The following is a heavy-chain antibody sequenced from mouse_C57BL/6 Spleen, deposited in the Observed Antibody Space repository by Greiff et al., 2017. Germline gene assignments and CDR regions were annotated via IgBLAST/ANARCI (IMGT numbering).Heavy chain of an antibody. V-gene: IGHV1-82*01. J-gene: IGHJ2*01. CDR1: GYAFSSSW. CDR3: ARGRQLRLQGFDY. Sequence: QVQLQQSGPELVKPGASVKISCKASGYAFSSSWMNWVKQRPGKGLEWIGRIYPGDGDTNHNGKFKGKATLTADKSSSTAYMQLSSLTSEDSAVYFCARGRQLRLQGFDYWGQGTTLTVSS. D-gene: IGHD3-2*02. CDR2: IYPGDGDT.